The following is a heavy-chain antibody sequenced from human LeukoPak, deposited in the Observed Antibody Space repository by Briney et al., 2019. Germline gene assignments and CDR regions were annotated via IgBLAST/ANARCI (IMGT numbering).Heavy chain of an antibody. V-gene: IGHV3-9*01. Sequence: GGSLRLSCAASGFTFDDYAMYWVREAPGKGLGWGSGIRWNNDSIGYADSVKGRFTISRDNAKNSLYLQMNRLRAEDTALYYCAKGSFTVTYTSLDYWGQGTLVTVSS. J-gene: IGHJ4*02. CDR2: IRWNNDSI. CDR3: AKGSFTVTYTSLDY. D-gene: IGHD4-11*01. CDR1: GFTFDDYA.